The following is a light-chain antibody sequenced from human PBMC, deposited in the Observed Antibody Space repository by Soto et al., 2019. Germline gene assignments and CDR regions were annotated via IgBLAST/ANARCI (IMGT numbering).Light chain of an antibody. J-gene: IGKJ4*01. Sequence: EIVLTQSPATLSLFPGVRATLSCRASQSVSSYLAWYQQKPGQAPRLLIYDASNRATGIPARFSGSGSGTDFTLTISSLEPEDFAVYYCQQRSSWPLAFGGGTKVEIQ. CDR2: DAS. V-gene: IGKV3-11*01. CDR1: QSVSSY. CDR3: QQRSSWPLA.